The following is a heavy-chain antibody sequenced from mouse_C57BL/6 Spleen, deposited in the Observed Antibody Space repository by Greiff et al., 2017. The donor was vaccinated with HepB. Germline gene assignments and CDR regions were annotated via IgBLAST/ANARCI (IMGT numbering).Heavy chain of an antibody. CDR1: GYTFTDYY. CDR3: YGYSWFAY. Sequence: VQLQQSGPELVKPGASVKISCKASGYTFTDYYMNWVKQSHGKSLEWIGDINPNNGGTSYNQKFKGKATLTVDKSSSTAYMELRSLTSEDSAVYYCYGYSWFAYWGQGTLVTVSA. J-gene: IGHJ3*01. D-gene: IGHD2-2*01. V-gene: IGHV1-26*01. CDR2: INPNNGGT.